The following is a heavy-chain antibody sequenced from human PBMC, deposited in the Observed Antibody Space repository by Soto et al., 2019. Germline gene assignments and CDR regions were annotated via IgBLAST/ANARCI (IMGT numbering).Heavy chain of an antibody. D-gene: IGHD4-4*01. Sequence: SETLSLTCAVSGGSISSGGYSWSWIRQPPGKGLEWIGYIYHSGSTYYNPSLKSRVTISVDRSKNQFSLKLSSVTAADTAVYYCARSSNYVWFDYCGQGTLVTVSS. CDR3: ARSSNYVWFDY. CDR2: IYHSGST. J-gene: IGHJ4*02. CDR1: GGSISSGGYS. V-gene: IGHV4-30-2*01.